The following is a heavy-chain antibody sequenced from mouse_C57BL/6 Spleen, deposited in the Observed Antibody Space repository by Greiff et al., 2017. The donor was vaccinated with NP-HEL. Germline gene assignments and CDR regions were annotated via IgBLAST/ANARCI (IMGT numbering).Heavy chain of an antibody. CDR1: GYSITSGYY. V-gene: IGHV3-6*01. J-gene: IGHJ2*01. Sequence: DVKLQESGPGLVKPSQSLSLPCSVTGYSITSGYYWNWIRQFPGNKLEWIGYISYDGSNNYNPSLKNRISITRDTSKNPFFLKLNSVTTEDIATYYCARGITTVVAFDYWGQGTTLTVSS. D-gene: IGHD1-1*01. CDR3: ARGITTVVAFDY. CDR2: ISYDGSN.